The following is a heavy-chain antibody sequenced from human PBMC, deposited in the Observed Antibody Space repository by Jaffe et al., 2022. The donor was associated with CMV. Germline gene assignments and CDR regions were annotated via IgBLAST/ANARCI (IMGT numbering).Heavy chain of an antibody. D-gene: IGHD3-22*01. V-gene: IGHV3-23*04. CDR1: GFTFSSYA. Sequence: EVQLVESGGGLVQPGGSLRLSCAASGFTFSSYAMSWVRQAPGKGLEWVSAISGSGGSTYYADSVKGRFTISRDNSKNTLYLQMNSLRAEDTAVYYCAKGDLHPDYYDSSGPPNWFDPWGQGTLVTVSS. CDR2: ISGSGGST. J-gene: IGHJ5*02. CDR3: AKGDLHPDYYDSSGPPNWFDP.